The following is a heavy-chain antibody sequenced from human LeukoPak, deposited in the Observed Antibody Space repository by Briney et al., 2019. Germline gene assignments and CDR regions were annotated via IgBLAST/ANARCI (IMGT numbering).Heavy chain of an antibody. V-gene: IGHV3-23*01. CDR3: GKTTVGYSSGQKPAWPVDY. CDR2: IFGSGGSP. D-gene: IGHD5-18*01. Sequence: GGSLRLSCEASGFTFGSHAMYWVRQAPGKGLEWAAGIFGSGGSPHYADSVKGRFPISRDNSRNTVYLQINSLRADDTAVYYCGKTTVGYSSGQKPAWPVDYWGQGTLVTVSS. CDR1: GFTFGSHA. J-gene: IGHJ4*02.